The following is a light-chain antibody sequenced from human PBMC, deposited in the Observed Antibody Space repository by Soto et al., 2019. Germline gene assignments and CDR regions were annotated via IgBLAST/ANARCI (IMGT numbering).Light chain of an antibody. J-gene: IGLJ2*01. CDR2: GNS. CDR3: QSYDSSLSAHVV. V-gene: IGLV1-40*01. Sequence: QSVLTQPPSVSGAPGLRVTISCTGSSSNIGAGYDVHWYQQLPGTAPKLLIYGNSNRPSGVPDRFSGSKSGTSASLAITGLQAEDGADYYCQSYDSSLSAHVVFGGGTKVTVL. CDR1: SSNIGAGYD.